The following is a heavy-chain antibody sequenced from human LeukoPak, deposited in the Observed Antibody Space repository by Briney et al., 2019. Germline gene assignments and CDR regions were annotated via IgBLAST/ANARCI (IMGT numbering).Heavy chain of an antibody. D-gene: IGHD2-21*01. CDR2: ITHTGATM. CDR3: VRDHLWAFDI. CDR1: GFTVNSYS. V-gene: IGHV3-48*04. Sequence: GGSLRFSCAASGFTVNSYSMNWVRQAPGKGLEWVSYITHTGATMYCADSVKGRFTISRDDAKNSLYLQMNGLRAEDTAMYYCVRDHLWAFDIWGQGTVVTVSS. J-gene: IGHJ3*02.